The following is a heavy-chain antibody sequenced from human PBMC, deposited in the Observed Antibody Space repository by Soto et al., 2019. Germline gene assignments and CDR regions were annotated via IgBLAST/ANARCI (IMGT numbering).Heavy chain of an antibody. J-gene: IGHJ5*02. D-gene: IGHD6-19*01. Sequence: ASVKVSCKASGYTFTSFDINWVRQAPGQGLEWMGWINPNSGGTHYAQRFQGRVTMTRDTSISTAYMELSRLRSDDTAVFYCARPAVAGRQFSYNWFDPWGQGTLVTVSS. CDR3: ARPAVAGRQFSYNWFDP. CDR2: INPNSGGT. V-gene: IGHV1-2*02. CDR1: GYTFTSFD.